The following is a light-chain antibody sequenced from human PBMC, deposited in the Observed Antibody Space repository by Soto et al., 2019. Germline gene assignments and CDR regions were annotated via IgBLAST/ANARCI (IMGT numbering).Light chain of an antibody. CDR1: QSISSNY. Sequence: EIVLTQSPGTLSFSPGERVTLSCRASQSISSNYLAWYQQKPGQAPRLLISDASRRAAGVPDRFSGSGSGTDFTLTISRLEPEDFAVYHCQHDGSSPPNTFGQVTKVEIK. CDR3: QHDGSSPPNT. CDR2: DAS. V-gene: IGKV3-20*01. J-gene: IGKJ2*01.